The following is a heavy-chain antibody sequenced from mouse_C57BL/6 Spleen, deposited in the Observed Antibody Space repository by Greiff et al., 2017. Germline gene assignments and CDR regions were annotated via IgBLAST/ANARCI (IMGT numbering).Heavy chain of an antibody. Sequence: LEESDAELVKPGASVKISCKVSGYTFTDHTIHWMKQRPEQGLEWIGYIYPRDGSTKYNEKFKGKATLTADKSSSTAYMQLNSLTSEDSAVYFCAKYSNYGGYYAMDYWGQGTSVTVSS. CDR1: GYTFTDHT. CDR2: IYPRDGST. D-gene: IGHD2-5*01. J-gene: IGHJ4*01. V-gene: IGHV1-78*01. CDR3: AKYSNYGGYYAMDY.